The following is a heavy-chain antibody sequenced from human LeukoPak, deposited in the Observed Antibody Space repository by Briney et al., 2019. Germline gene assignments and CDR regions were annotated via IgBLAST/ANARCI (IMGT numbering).Heavy chain of an antibody. V-gene: IGHV3-23*01. D-gene: IGHD3-9*01. CDR2: ISGSGGST. CDR1: GFTFSSYA. J-gene: IGHJ4*02. Sequence: PGGSLRLSRAASGFTFSSYAMSWVRQAPGKGLEWVSAISGSGGSTYYADSVKGRFTISRDNSKNTLYLQMNSLRAEDTAVYYCAKDPAHYYDTYFDYWGQGTLVTVSS. CDR3: AKDPAHYYDTYFDY.